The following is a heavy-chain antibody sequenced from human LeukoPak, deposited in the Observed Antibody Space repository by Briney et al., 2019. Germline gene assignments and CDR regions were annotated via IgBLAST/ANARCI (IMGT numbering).Heavy chain of an antibody. CDR2: IHISGSS. Sequence: SETLSLTCTVSGGSISSYYWSWIRQPPGKGLEWIGYIHISGSSNYNPSLKNRVTISVDTSKNQSSLRLSSVSAADTAVYYCARGAGGGTTLPFDYWGQGILVTVSS. CDR1: GGSISSYY. D-gene: IGHD1-1*01. J-gene: IGHJ4*02. CDR3: ARGAGGGTTLPFDY. V-gene: IGHV4-4*09.